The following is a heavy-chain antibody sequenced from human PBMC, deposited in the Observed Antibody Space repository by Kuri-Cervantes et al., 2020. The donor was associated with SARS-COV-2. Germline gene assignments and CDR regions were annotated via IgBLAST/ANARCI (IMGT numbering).Heavy chain of an antibody. CDR3: ARDPNANHNNWFDP. CDR1: GGSLSSGDYY. J-gene: IGHJ5*02. D-gene: IGHD4/OR15-4a*01. Sequence: SETLSLTCTVSGGSLSSGDYYWTWVRQPPGKGLEWIGNIYYSGNAFYNPSLKSRVTISVDTSKNQFSLKLSSVTAADTAVYYCARDPNANHNNWFDPWGQGTLVTVSS. CDR2: IYYSGNA. V-gene: IGHV4-61*08.